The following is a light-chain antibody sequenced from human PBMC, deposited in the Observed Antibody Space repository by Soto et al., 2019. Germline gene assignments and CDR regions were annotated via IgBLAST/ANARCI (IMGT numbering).Light chain of an antibody. CDR3: QQYYSTPDT. Sequence: DIVMTQSPDSLAVSLGERATINCKSSQSVLYSSNNKNYLAWYQQKAGQPPKLLIYWASTRESGVPDRFSGSGSGTDFPLTISSLQAEDVAVYYCQQYYSTPDTFGQGTKLEIK. J-gene: IGKJ2*01. V-gene: IGKV4-1*01. CDR2: WAS. CDR1: QSVLYSSNNKNY.